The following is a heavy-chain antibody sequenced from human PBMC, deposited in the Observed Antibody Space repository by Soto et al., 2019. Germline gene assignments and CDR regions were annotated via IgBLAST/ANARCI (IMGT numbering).Heavy chain of an antibody. J-gene: IGHJ6*02. CDR3: ARLVRSCSATTCSTRADV. CDR1: GGFVNSDTHS. CDR2: IYSGGST. D-gene: IGHD2-2*01. V-gene: IGHV4-61*01. Sequence: QVQLQESGPGLVKPSETLSLTCTVSGGFVNSDTHSWSWIRQTPGKRLEWIGFIYSGGSTKNPSLRSRVTMSVDTSKNQFSLKLRSVIVADTAVYNCARLVRSCSATTCSTRADVWGQGITVTVSS.